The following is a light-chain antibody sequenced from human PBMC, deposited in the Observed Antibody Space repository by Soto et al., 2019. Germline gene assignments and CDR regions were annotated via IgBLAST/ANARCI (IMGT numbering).Light chain of an antibody. J-gene: IGKJ1*01. CDR3: QQYNNWWT. V-gene: IGKV3-15*01. Sequence: EIVMTQSPATLSVSPGERATLSCRASQSVSSNLAWYQQKPGQAPRLLIYGASTRATDIPARFSGSGSGTEFTLTISSLQSEDFAVYYRQQYNNWWTFGQGTKVDIK. CDR2: GAS. CDR1: QSVSSN.